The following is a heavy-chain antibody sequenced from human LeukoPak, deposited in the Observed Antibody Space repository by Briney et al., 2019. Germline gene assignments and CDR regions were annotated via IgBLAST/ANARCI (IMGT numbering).Heavy chain of an antibody. V-gene: IGHV4-34*01. CDR3: ANLYGSGPSAY. Sequence: SETLSLTCAVYGGSFSGYYWSWIRQPPGKGLEWIGEINHSGSTNYNPSLKSRVSISVDTFKNQFSLKLSSVTAADTAVYYCANLYGSGPSAYWGQGTLVTVSS. CDR1: GGSFSGYY. CDR2: INHSGST. J-gene: IGHJ4*02. D-gene: IGHD3-10*01.